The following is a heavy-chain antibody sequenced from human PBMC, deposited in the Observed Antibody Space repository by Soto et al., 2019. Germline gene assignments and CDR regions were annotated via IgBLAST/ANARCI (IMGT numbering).Heavy chain of an antibody. J-gene: IGHJ5*02. D-gene: IGHD1-26*01. CDR1: GFIFSNFG. CDR2: ISYDGTIR. CDR3: AKSRLGAPKNPVDL. Sequence: GGSLRLSCAASGFIFSNFGMHWVRQTADKGLQWVAVISYDGTIRYYADFAKGRFTISRDDSQKTLYLEIHSLTGEDTGMYFCAKSRLGAPKNPVDLWGQGTLVTVSS. V-gene: IGHV3-33*03.